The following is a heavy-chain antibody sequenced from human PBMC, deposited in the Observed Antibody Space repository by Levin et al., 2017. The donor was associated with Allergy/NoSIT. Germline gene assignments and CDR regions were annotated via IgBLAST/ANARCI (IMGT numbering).Heavy chain of an antibody. V-gene: IGHV1-2*06. Sequence: GESLKISCKASGYTFTGYYMHWVRQAPGQGLEWMGRINPNSGGTNYAQKFQGRVTMTRDTSISTAYMELSRLRSDDTAVYFCASGSSYYDFWSGYSSEKYFQHWGQGTLVTVSS. CDR2: INPNSGGT. J-gene: IGHJ1*01. CDR3: ASGSSYYDFWSGYSSEKYFQH. D-gene: IGHD3-3*01. CDR1: GYTFTGYY.